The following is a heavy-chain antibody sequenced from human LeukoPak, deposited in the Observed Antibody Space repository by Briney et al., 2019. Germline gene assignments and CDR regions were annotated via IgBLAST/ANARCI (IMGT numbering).Heavy chain of an antibody. J-gene: IGHJ5*02. CDR1: GYSISSGYY. D-gene: IGHD3-16*01. CDR2: IYYSGST. CDR3: ARAFLGDYPFDP. Sequence: SETLSLTCTVSGYSISSGYYWGWIRQPPGQGLEWIGYIYYSGSTNYNPSLKSRVTISVDTSKNQFSLKLSSVTAADTAVYYCARAFLGDYPFDPWGQGTLVTVSS. V-gene: IGHV4-38-2*02.